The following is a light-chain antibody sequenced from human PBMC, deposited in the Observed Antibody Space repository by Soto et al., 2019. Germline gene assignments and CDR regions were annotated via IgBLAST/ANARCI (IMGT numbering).Light chain of an antibody. CDR1: QSINRH. Sequence: EIVLTQSPATLSLSPGERATLSCRASQSINRHLAWYRQKPGQAPRLLIYDASNRATGIPARFSGSGSGTGFTLTISSLEPEDFGVYYRQHGSNWPPVTLGGGTKVEIK. CDR2: DAS. CDR3: QHGSNWPPVT. J-gene: IGKJ4*01. V-gene: IGKV3-11*01.